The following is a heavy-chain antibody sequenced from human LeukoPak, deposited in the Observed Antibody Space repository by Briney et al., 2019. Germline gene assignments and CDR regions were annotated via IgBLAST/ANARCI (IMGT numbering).Heavy chain of an antibody. J-gene: IGHJ4*02. CDR1: GFTFSSYT. Sequence: GGSLRLSCAASGFTFSSYTMHWVRQAPGKGLEWVSCISTSSSYIYYADSVKGRFTISRDNAKNSLYLQMNSLRAEDTAVYYGARGGSTTTMTTDFDYWGQGTLVTVSS. CDR3: ARGGSTTTMTTDFDY. D-gene: IGHD4-17*01. CDR2: ISTSSSYI. V-gene: IGHV3-21*01.